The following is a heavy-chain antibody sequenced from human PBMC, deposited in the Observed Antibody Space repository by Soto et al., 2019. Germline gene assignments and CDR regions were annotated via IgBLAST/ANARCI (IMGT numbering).Heavy chain of an antibody. Sequence: EVQLVESGGGLVQPGGSLRLSCAASGFTFSSYAMHWVRQAPGKGLEYVSAISSNGGSTYYANSVKGRFTISRDNSKNPLYLQMGSLRAEDMAVYYCARGGRGYEFDYWGQGTLVTVSS. CDR1: GFTFSSYA. CDR2: ISSNGGST. D-gene: IGHD5-12*01. V-gene: IGHV3-64*01. J-gene: IGHJ4*02. CDR3: ARGGRGYEFDY.